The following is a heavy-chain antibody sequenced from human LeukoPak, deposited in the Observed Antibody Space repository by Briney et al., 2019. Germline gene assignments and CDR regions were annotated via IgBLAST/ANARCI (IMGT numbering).Heavy chain of an antibody. CDR1: GFTFSSYG. CDR2: ISYDGSNK. Sequence: PGGSLRLSCAASGFTFSSYGMHWVRQAPGKGLEWVAVISYDGSNKYYADSVKGRFTISRDNSKNTLYLQMNSLRAEDTAVYYCARDPDFWSGYYRYYYYYGMDVWGQGTTVTVSS. D-gene: IGHD3-3*01. CDR3: ARDPDFWSGYYRYYYYYGMDV. J-gene: IGHJ6*02. V-gene: IGHV3-30*19.